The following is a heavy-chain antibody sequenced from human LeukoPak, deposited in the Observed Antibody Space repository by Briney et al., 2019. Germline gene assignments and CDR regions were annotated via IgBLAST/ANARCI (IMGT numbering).Heavy chain of an antibody. CDR2: IRSKAYGATT. V-gene: IGHV3-49*04. Sequence: SGGSLRLSCTGFGFIFADHAMSWVRQAPGKGLEWVGFIRSKAYGATTEYAASVKGKFTISRDDSKGIAYLQMNSLEIEDTAVYYCARGSILLWLHNGMDVWGQGTTVTVSS. D-gene: IGHD6-19*01. CDR1: GFIFADHA. J-gene: IGHJ6*02. CDR3: ARGSILLWLHNGMDV.